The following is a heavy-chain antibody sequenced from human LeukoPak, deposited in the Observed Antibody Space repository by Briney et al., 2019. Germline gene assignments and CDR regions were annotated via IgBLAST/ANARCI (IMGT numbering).Heavy chain of an antibody. CDR3: ARRIVVVPAAEGSRYYYYGMDV. Sequence: ASVKVSCKASGYTFTGYYMHWVRQAPGQGLEWMGWINPNSGGTNYAQKFQGRVTMTRDTSISTAYMELSRLRSDDTAVYYCARRIVVVPAAEGSRYYYYGMDVWGQGTTVTVSS. J-gene: IGHJ6*02. CDR2: INPNSGGT. D-gene: IGHD2-2*01. V-gene: IGHV1-2*02. CDR1: GYTFTGYY.